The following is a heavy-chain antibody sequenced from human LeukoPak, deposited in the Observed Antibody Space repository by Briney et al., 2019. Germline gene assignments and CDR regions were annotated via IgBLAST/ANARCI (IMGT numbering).Heavy chain of an antibody. J-gene: IGHJ4*02. CDR3: AKEDRVIAAPYLDY. CDR1: GFTFSSYA. Sequence: GGSLRLSCAASGFTFSSYAMSWVRQAPGKGLEWVSAISGSGGSTYYADSVKGRFTISRDNSKDTVSLQMNSLRAEDTAVYYCAKEDRVIAAPYLDYWGQGTLVTVSS. D-gene: IGHD6-13*01. V-gene: IGHV3-23*01. CDR2: ISGSGGST.